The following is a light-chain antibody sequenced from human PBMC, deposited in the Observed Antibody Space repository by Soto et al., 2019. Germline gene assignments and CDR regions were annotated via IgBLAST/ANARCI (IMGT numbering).Light chain of an antibody. V-gene: IGLV2-14*03. CDR1: SADIGAFNY. CDR3: SSYSTSSALV. Sequence: QSALTQPASVSGSPGQSITISCAGTSADIGAFNYVSWYQHHPGKAPKLLIYYVSDRPSGVSTRFSDSKSANTASLTISGLQADDEADYYCSSYSTSSALVFGGGTKLTVL. CDR2: YVS. J-gene: IGLJ2*01.